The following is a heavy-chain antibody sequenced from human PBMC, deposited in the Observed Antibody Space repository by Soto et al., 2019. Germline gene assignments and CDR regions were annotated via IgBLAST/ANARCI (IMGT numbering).Heavy chain of an antibody. V-gene: IGHV2-5*02. CDR3: ALRRGYCSGGSCYSIWFDP. Sequence: QITLKESGPPLVKPTQTLTLTCTFSGFSLSTSGVGVGWIRQPPGKALEWLALIYWDDDKRYSPSLKSRLTSTKDTSKNQVVLTMTNMDPVDTATYYCALRRGYCSGGSCYSIWFDPWGQGTLVTVSS. CDR2: IYWDDDK. D-gene: IGHD2-15*01. CDR1: GFSLSTSGVG. J-gene: IGHJ5*02.